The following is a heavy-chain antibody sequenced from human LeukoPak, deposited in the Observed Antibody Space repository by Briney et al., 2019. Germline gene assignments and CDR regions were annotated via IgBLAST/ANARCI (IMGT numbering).Heavy chain of an antibody. CDR2: MNPNSGNT. D-gene: IGHD3-3*01. Sequence: ASVKVSCKASGYTFTSYDINWVRQATGQGLEWMGWMNPNSGNTGYAQKFQGRVTMTRNTSISTAYMELSSLRSEDTAVYYCARVFFEAEELIRYYYYGMDVWGQGTTVTVSS. CDR1: GYTFTSYD. CDR3: ARVFFEAEELIRYYYYGMDV. J-gene: IGHJ6*02. V-gene: IGHV1-8*01.